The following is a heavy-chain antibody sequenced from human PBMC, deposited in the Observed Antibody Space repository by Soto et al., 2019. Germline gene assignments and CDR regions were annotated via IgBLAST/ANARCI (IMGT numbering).Heavy chain of an antibody. CDR2: INPSGGST. J-gene: IGHJ4*02. CDR3: ARECSGGSCYSTHFDY. Sequence: ASVKVSCKASGYTFTSYYMHWVRQAPGQGLEWMGIINPSGGSTSYAQKFQGRVTMTRDTSTSTVYMELSSLRSEDTAVYYCARECSGGSCYSTHFDYWGQGTLVTVSS. CDR1: GYTFTSYY. V-gene: IGHV1-46*03. D-gene: IGHD2-15*01.